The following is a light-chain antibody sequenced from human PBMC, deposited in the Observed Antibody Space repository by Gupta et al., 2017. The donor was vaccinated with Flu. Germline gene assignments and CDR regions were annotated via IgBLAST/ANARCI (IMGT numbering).Light chain of an antibody. Sequence: DIQMTQSPSSVSASVGGRVTITCRASQDINNWLSWYQQKPGKAPKILIYAASILQRGVPSRFSGSGSGTHFTLTISSLQPEDSAVYYCQQATTVPVTFGQGTRLEIK. CDR3: QQATTVPVT. CDR2: AAS. CDR1: QDINNW. V-gene: IGKV1-12*01. J-gene: IGKJ5*01.